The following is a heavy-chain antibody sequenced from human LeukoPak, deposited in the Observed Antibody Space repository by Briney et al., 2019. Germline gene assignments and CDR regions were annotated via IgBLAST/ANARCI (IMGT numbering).Heavy chain of an antibody. CDR2: IRSKAFGGAT. CDR3: TRDGGTLDY. J-gene: IGHJ4*02. D-gene: IGHD3-16*01. CDR1: GYTFGDYA. Sequence: PGRSLRLSCTGSGYTFGDYAMSWVRQSPGKGLEWVSLIRSKAFGGATEYAASVKGRFTISRDDSKSIAYLQMNSLKTEGTAMYYCTRDGGTLDYWGQGTLVTVSS. V-gene: IGHV3-49*04.